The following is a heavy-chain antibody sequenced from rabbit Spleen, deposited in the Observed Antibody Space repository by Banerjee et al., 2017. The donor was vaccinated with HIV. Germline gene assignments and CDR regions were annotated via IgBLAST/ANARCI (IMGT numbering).Heavy chain of an antibody. V-gene: IGHV1S40*01. CDR2: IYGGSSGST. J-gene: IGHJ4*01. Sequence: QSLEESGGDLVKPGASLTLTCTASGFDLSSYYYMCWVRQAPGKGLEWIACIYGGSSGSTAYASWAKGRFTISKTSSTTVTLQMTSLTAADTATYFCARGSATMTMVITGYYLYLWGPGTLVTVS. CDR1: GFDLSSYYY. CDR3: ARGSATMTMVITGYYLYL. D-gene: IGHD2-1*01.